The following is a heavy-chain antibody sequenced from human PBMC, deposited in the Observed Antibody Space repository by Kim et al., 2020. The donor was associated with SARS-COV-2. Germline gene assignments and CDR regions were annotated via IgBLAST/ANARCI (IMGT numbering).Heavy chain of an antibody. J-gene: IGHJ4*02. CDR1: GYTFTSYG. V-gene: IGHV1-18*01. Sequence: ASVKVSCKASGYTFTSYGISWVRQAPGQGLEWMGWISAYNGNTNYAQKLQGRVTMTTDTSTSTAYMELRSLRSDDTAVYYCARDSPRITMIQVPPGDYWGQGTLVTVSS. CDR3: ARDSPRITMIQVPPGDY. CDR2: ISAYNGNT. D-gene: IGHD3-22*01.